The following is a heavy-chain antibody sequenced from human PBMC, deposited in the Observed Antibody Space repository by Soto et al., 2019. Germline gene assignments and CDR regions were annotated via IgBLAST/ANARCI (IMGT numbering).Heavy chain of an antibody. CDR3: ARERGCSGGSCYSKGMDV. D-gene: IGHD2-15*01. J-gene: IGHJ6*02. CDR2: ISSSTGYT. Sequence: EVQLVESGGGLVKPGGSLRLSCAASGFTFSSYSMNWVRQAPGKGLEWVSYISSSTGYTYYADSVKGRFTISRDNAKNSLYLQMNSLRAEDTAVYYCARERGCSGGSCYSKGMDVWGQGTTVTVSS. CDR1: GFTFSSYS. V-gene: IGHV3-21*02.